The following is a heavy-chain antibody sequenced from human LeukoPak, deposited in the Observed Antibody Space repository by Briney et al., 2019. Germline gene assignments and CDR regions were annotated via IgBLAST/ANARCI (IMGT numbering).Heavy chain of an antibody. CDR2: IKSKTDGGTT. CDR3: TTDIVVVVDSVDY. D-gene: IGHD2-15*01. CDR1: GFTFSNAW. Sequence: PGGSLRLSCAASGFTFSNAWMSWVRQAPGKGLEWVGRIKSKTDGGTTDYAAPVKGRFTISRDDSKNTLYLQMNSLKTEDTAVCYCTTDIVVVVDSVDYWGQGTLVTVSS. V-gene: IGHV3-15*01. J-gene: IGHJ4*02.